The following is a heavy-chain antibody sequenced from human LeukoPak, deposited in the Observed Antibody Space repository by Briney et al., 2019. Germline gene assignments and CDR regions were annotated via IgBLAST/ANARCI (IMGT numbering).Heavy chain of an antibody. CDR3: AREDTAMVTVVGAFDT. D-gene: IGHD5-18*01. Sequence: ASVKVSCKASGYIFTGYYMQWVRQAPGQGLEWMGWINPNSGGTNYAQKLQGRVTMTRDTSMSTAYMELSRLRSDYTAVYYCAREDTAMVTVVGAFDTWGQGTMVTVSS. CDR2: INPNSGGT. CDR1: GYIFTGYY. J-gene: IGHJ3*02. V-gene: IGHV1-2*02.